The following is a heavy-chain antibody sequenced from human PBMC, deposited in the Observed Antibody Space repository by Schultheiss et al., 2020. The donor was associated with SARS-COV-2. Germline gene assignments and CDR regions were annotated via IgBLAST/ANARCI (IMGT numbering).Heavy chain of an antibody. CDR2: IWYDGSNK. CDR3: ARDSITGTTSALVY. D-gene: IGHD1-7*01. CDR1: GFTFSSYG. J-gene: IGHJ4*02. V-gene: IGHV3-33*01. Sequence: GGSLRLSCAASGFTFSSYGMHWVRQAPGKGLEWVAVIWYDGSNKYYADSVKGRFTISRDNSENTLYLQMNSLRAEDTAVYYCARDSITGTTSALVYWGQGTLVTVSS.